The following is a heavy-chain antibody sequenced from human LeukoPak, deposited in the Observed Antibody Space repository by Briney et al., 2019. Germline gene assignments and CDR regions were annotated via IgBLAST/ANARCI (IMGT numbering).Heavy chain of an antibody. D-gene: IGHD2-21*02. V-gene: IGHV1-2*02. CDR3: ARDFCGGDCLGDY. Sequence: GASVKVSCKASGYTFTDYYMHWVRQAPGQGLEWIGWIYPNSGGTDYAQKFQGRVTMTRDASISTAYMELSRLRSDDTAVYYCARDFCGGDCLGDYWGQGTLVTVSS. CDR1: GYTFTDYY. J-gene: IGHJ4*02. CDR2: IYPNSGGT.